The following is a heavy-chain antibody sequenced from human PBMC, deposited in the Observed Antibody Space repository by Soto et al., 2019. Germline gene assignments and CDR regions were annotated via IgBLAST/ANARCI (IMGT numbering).Heavy chain of an antibody. CDR1: GGSFSGYY. D-gene: IGHD3-22*01. V-gene: IGHV4-34*01. J-gene: IGHJ4*02. Sequence: SETLSLTCAVYGGSFSGYYWSWIRQPPGKGLEWIGEINHSGSTNYNPSLKSRVTISVDTSKNQFSLKLSSVTAADTAVYYCARGQGYYDSSGSIDYWGQGTLVTVSS. CDR2: INHSGST. CDR3: ARGQGYYDSSGSIDY.